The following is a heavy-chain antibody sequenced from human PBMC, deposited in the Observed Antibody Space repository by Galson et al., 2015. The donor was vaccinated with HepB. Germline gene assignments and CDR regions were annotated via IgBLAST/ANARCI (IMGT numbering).Heavy chain of an antibody. Sequence: SLRLSCAASGFTFSSYSMNWVRQAPGKGLEWVSSISSSSSYIYYADSVKGRFTISRDNAKNSLYLQMNSLRAEDTAVYYCARGLRFLEWLLHYYYMDVWGKGTTVTVSS. V-gene: IGHV3-21*01. CDR3: ARGLRFLEWLLHYYYMDV. J-gene: IGHJ6*03. CDR1: GFTFSSYS. CDR2: ISSSSSYI. D-gene: IGHD3-3*01.